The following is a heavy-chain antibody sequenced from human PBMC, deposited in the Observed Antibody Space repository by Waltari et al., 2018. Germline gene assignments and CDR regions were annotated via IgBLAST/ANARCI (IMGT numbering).Heavy chain of an antibody. V-gene: IGHV3-30*03. CDR3: ASVTGTGY. CDR1: GLNFNDYG. Sequence: QVHLVESGGGVVQPGGSLRLSCAGSGLNFNDYGSHWVRQAPGKGLEWLAVVSFEETTQYYADSVKGRFTISRDKSMNTVYLEMNSLRPDDTAMYYCASVTGTGYWGQGTLVTVSS. CDR2: VSFEETTQ. J-gene: IGHJ4*02. D-gene: IGHD1-1*01.